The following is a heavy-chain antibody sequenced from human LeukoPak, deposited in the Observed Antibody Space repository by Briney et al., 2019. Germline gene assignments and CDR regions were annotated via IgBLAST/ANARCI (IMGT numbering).Heavy chain of an antibody. CDR1: GFIFSSYG. V-gene: IGHV3-30*02. CDR3: AKDAGRGAMVAY. D-gene: IGHD5-18*01. Sequence: GGSLRLSCSASGFIFSSYGMHWVRQAPGKGLEWVAFIRYDGSDTHYADSVRGRFTASRDNSKNTLYLQMNSLRAEDTSVYYCAKDAGRGAMVAYWGQGTLLTVSS. J-gene: IGHJ4*02. CDR2: IRYDGSDT.